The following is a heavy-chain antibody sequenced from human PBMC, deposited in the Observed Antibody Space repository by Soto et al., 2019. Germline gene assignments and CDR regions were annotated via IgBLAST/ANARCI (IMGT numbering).Heavy chain of an antibody. CDR3: ARLDYGSGGSCYYYFDY. Sequence: SETLSLTCTVSGGSVSSCSYYWSWIRQPPGKGLEWIGYIYYSGSTNYNPSLKSRVTISVDTSKNQFSLKLSSVTAADTAVYYCARLDYGSGGSCYYYFDYWGQGTLVTVSS. V-gene: IGHV4-61*01. J-gene: IGHJ4*02. CDR1: GGSVSSCSYY. CDR2: IYYSGST. D-gene: IGHD2-15*01.